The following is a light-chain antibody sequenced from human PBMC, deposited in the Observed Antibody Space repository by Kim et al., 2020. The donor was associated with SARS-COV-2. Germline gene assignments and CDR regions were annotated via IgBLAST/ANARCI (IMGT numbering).Light chain of an antibody. J-gene: IGLJ2*01. CDR1: SLRTYY. V-gene: IGLV3-19*01. CDR3: DSRDSNDYVV. CDR2: NKN. Sequence: VALGHTVRITCQGDSLRTYYATWYQQKPEQTPKVVIYNKNNRPSVVPDRFSGSSSENTTYLTITGTQAGDEADYYCDSRDSNDYVVFGGGTKVTVL.